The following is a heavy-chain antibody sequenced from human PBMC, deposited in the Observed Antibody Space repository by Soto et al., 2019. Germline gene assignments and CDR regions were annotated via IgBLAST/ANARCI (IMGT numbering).Heavy chain of an antibody. Sequence: SETLSLTCTVSGGSISSSSYYWGWIRQPPGKGREWFGSIYNSGSTYYNPSFKSRVTISVDTSKNQFSLKLSSVTAADTAVYYCARVQRGYSYGLYYYYYGMDVWGQGTTVTVSS. V-gene: IGHV4-39*01. D-gene: IGHD5-18*01. CDR1: GGSISSSSYY. J-gene: IGHJ6*02. CDR3: ARVQRGYSYGLYYYYYGMDV. CDR2: IYNSGST.